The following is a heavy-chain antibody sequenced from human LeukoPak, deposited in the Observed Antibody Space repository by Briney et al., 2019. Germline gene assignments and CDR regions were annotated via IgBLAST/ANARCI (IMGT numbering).Heavy chain of an antibody. CDR1: GGSFSGYY. V-gene: IGHV4-34*01. CDR2: INHSGST. D-gene: IGHD1-26*01. CDR3: ARFNSGSYQHYFDY. J-gene: IGHJ4*02. Sequence: QSSETLSLTCAVYGGSFSGYYWSWIRQPPGKGLEWIGEINHSGSTNYNPSLKSRVTISVDTSMSQFSLKLSSVTAADTAVYYCARFNSGSYQHYFDYWGQGTLVTVSS.